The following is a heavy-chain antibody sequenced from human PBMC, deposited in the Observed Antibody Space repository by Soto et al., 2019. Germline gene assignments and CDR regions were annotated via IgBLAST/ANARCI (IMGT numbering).Heavy chain of an antibody. CDR2: VYYSDGT. CDR3: ARTESSSWSFFYYGMDV. V-gene: IGHV4-59*01. CDR1: GGSIGSYY. J-gene: IGHJ6*02. D-gene: IGHD6-13*01. Sequence: SETLSLTGTVSGGSIGSYYWSWIRQPPGRGLEWIGCVYYSDGTNYNPSLKSRVTMSMDKSNNQFSLRLSSVTAADTAVYYCARTESSSWSFFYYGMDVWGQGTTVTVSS.